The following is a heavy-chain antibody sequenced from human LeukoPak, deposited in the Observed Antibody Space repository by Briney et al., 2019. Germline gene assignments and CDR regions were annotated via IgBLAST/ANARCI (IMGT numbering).Heavy chain of an antibody. V-gene: IGHV3-74*01. J-gene: IGHJ4*02. Sequence: GGSLRLSCAASGFTFSNYWLHWVRQAPGKGLVWVSRIKTDGSSTSYADSVKGRFTISRDNAKNSLYLQMSNLRAEDTAVYYCARGEFARGALFDYWGQGTLVSVSS. CDR3: ARGEFARGALFDY. CDR1: GFTFSNYW. CDR2: IKTDGSST. D-gene: IGHD3-10*01.